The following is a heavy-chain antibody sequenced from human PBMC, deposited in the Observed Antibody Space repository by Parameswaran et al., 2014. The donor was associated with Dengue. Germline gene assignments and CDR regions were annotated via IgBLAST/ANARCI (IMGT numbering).Heavy chain of an antibody. Sequence: WIRQSPSRGLEWLGRTYYRSKWYHDYAVSVNSRITINPDTSKNQFSLQLNSVTPEDTAVYYCARDHGTMVRGVIYYYGMDVWGQGTTVTVSS. CDR3: ARDHGTMVRGVIYYYGMDV. J-gene: IGHJ6*02. V-gene: IGHV6-1*01. D-gene: IGHD3-10*01. CDR2: TYYRSKWYH.